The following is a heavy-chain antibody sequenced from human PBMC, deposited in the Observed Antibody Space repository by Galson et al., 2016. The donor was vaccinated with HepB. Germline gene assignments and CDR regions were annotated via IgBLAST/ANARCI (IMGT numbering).Heavy chain of an antibody. Sequence: SLRLSCAASGFTFDDYAMHWVRQAPGKGLEWVSGISWNSGSIGYADSVKGRVTISRDNAKNSLYLQMTSLRAEDTALYYCAQTYIRTRSSGYYAHWGQGTLVTVSS. CDR2: ISWNSGSI. CDR1: GFTFDDYA. J-gene: IGHJ4*02. CDR3: AQTYIRTRSSGYYAH. V-gene: IGHV3-9*01. D-gene: IGHD3-22*01.